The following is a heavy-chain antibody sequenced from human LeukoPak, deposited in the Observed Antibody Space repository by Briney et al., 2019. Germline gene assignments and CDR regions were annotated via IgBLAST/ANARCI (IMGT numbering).Heavy chain of an antibody. CDR1: GFTFSYAW. CDR3: TTEGFFQYSSGWSTLDY. V-gene: IGHV3-15*01. Sequence: GGSLRLSCSASGFTFSYAWMNWVRQAPGKGLEWVGRIKSKTDGGSTDYAAPVRGRFTISRDDSKNTLCLQMNSLQTEDTAVYYCTTEGFFQYSSGWSTLDYWGQGTLVTVSS. CDR2: IKSKTDGGST. J-gene: IGHJ4*02. D-gene: IGHD6-19*01.